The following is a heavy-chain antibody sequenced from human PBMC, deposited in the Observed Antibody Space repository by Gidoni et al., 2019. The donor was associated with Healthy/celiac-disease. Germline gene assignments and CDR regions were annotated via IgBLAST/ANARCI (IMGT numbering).Heavy chain of an antibody. D-gene: IGHD5-12*01. J-gene: IGHJ3*02. V-gene: IGHV4-39*01. Sequence: QLQLQESGPGLVKPSETLSLTCTVSGGSISSSSYYWGWIRQPPGKGLEWFGSIYYSGSTYYNPSLKSRVTISVDTSKNQFSLKLSSVTAADTAVYYCARHPDYLRAFDIWGQGTMVTVSS. CDR3: ARHPDYLRAFDI. CDR1: GGSISSSSYY. CDR2: IYYSGST.